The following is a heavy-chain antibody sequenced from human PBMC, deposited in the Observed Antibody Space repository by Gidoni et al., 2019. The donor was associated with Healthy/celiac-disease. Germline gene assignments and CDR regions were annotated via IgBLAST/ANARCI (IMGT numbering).Heavy chain of an antibody. CDR2: IYYSGST. V-gene: IGHV4-39*01. D-gene: IGHD6-19*01. CDR3: ASPRIAVAGTDWYFDL. CDR1: VGSISSSSYY. Sequence: QLQLQESGPGLVKPSETLSLTCTVSVGSISSSSYYWGWIRQPPGKGLEWIGSIYYSGSTYYNPSLKSRVTISVDTSKNQFSLKLSSVTAADTAVYYCASPRIAVAGTDWYFDLWGRGTLVTVSS. J-gene: IGHJ2*01.